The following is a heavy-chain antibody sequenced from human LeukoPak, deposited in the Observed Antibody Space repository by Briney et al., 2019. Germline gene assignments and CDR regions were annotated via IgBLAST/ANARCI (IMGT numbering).Heavy chain of an antibody. CDR2: IYYSGST. CDR3: ATSGGTLGPTNYFAY. Sequence: SETLSLTCTVSGGSISSSSSYWGWIRQPPGKGLEWIGNIYYSGSTYYNPSLKSRVTISVDTSRNQFSLKLSSVTAADTAVYYCATSGGTLGPTNYFAYWGQGTLVTVSS. D-gene: IGHD3-16*01. V-gene: IGHV4-39*01. CDR1: GGSISSSSSY. J-gene: IGHJ4*02.